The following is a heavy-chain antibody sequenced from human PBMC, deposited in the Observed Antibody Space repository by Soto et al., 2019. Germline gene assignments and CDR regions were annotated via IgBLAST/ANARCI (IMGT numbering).Heavy chain of an antibody. CDR1: GFTFSSYA. CDR3: ATLLIAVAGTGHDY. D-gene: IGHD6-19*01. CDR2: ISGSGGST. V-gene: IGHV3-23*01. J-gene: IGHJ4*02. Sequence: EVQLLESGGGLVQPGGSLRLSCAASGFTFSSYAMSWVRQAPGKGLEWVSAISGSGGSTYYADSVKGRFTISRDNSKNKLYLKMNSLRAEDTAVYYCATLLIAVAGTGHDYWGQGTLVTVSS.